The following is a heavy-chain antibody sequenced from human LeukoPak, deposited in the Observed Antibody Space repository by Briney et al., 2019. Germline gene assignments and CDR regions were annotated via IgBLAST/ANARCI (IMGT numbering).Heavy chain of an antibody. J-gene: IGHJ4*02. D-gene: IGHD5-12*01. CDR3: ARQWQGGYAVFDY. Sequence: GESLKISCKGSGYSFPNYWIGWVRQMPGKGLEWMGIIYPGDSDTRYSPSFQGQVTISADKSISTAYLQWSSLKALDSGIYYCARQWQGGYAVFDYWGQGTLVTVSS. CDR1: GYSFPNYW. V-gene: IGHV5-51*01. CDR2: IYPGDSDT.